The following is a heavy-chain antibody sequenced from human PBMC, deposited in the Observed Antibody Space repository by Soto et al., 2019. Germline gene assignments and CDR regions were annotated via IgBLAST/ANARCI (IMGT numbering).Heavy chain of an antibody. J-gene: IGHJ4*02. CDR1: GYTFTGYY. Sequence: QVQLVQSGAEVKKPGASVKVSCKASGYTFTGYYMHWVRQAPGQGLEWMGWINPNSGGTNYAKKFQGWVTMTRDTSNNTAYTDKSSLRSDDTAVYYCARGKPGQMATACEDRGQGTLVTVST. D-gene: IGHD5-18*01. CDR2: INPNSGGT. V-gene: IGHV1-2*04. CDR3: ARGKPGQMATACED.